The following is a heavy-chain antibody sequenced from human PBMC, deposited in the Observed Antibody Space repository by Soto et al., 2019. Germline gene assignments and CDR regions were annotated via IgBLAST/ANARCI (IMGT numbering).Heavy chain of an antibody. J-gene: IGHJ4*02. Sequence: EASVKVSCKASGYTFIDYYMHWVRQAPGQGFEWMGRISPRSGGTNYAQKFQGRVTMTWDTSLNTAYMELGSLISEDTAVYYCARPPGYISDWYYFDLWGQGTLVTVSS. V-gene: IGHV1-2*02. CDR2: ISPRSGGT. CDR3: ARPPGYISDWYYFDL. CDR1: GYTFIDYY. D-gene: IGHD3-9*01.